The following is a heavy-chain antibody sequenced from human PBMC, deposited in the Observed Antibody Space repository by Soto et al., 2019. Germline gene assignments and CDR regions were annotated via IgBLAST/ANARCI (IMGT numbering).Heavy chain of an antibody. CDR2: ISGSGAST. J-gene: IGHJ4*02. Sequence: PGGSLRLSCAASGFTFSGYGFSWVCQAPEKGLEWVSGISGSGASTYYADSVKGRFTISRDNAKNTLYLQLNSLRSEGTAVYYCVRDSPIGSTFSWYDGIDYWGQGTLVTVSS. V-gene: IGHV3-23*01. CDR3: VRDSPIGSTFSWYDGIDY. CDR1: GFTFSGYG. D-gene: IGHD5-12*01.